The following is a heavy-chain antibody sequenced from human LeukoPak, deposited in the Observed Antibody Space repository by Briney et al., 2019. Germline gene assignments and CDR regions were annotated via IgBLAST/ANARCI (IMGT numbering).Heavy chain of an antibody. CDR3: ARRALTRYFDY. V-gene: IGHV3-74*01. CDR2: INNGGSTT. Sequence: PGGSLRLSCAASGFTFSSYWMHWVRQAPGKGLVWVSAINNGGSTTAYADSVKGRFTISRDNAKNTLYLQMNSLRAEDTAVYYCARRALTRYFDYWGQGTLVTVSS. D-gene: IGHD5-24*01. CDR1: GFTFSSYW. J-gene: IGHJ4*02.